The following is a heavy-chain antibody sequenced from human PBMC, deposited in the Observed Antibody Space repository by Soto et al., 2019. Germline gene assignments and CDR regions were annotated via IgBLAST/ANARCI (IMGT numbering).Heavy chain of an antibody. Sequence: EVQLLESGGGLVQPGGSLRLSCAASGFTFNNYAMTWVRQAPGKGLEWVSTISGSDDSTYYADPVKGRLTISRDNSKNALYLQMSSLRAEDTALYYCVKDWTGDTCPCMDVWGQGTTVTVSS. CDR2: ISGSDDST. D-gene: IGHD2-8*02. CDR1: GFTFNNYA. J-gene: IGHJ6*01. CDR3: VKDWTGDTCPCMDV. V-gene: IGHV3-23*01.